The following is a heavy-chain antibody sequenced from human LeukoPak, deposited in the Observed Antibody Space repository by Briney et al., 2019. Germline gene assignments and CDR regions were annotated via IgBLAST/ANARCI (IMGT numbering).Heavy chain of an antibody. CDR1: GDSISSYY. Sequence: LETLSLTCTVSGDSISSYYWSWIRQPPGKGLEWIGYIYTSGGTNYIPSLKGRVTISIDTSKNQFSLKLSSVTAADSAVYYCARSHGDLATFDYWGQGTLVTVSS. CDR3: ARSHGDLATFDY. D-gene: IGHD4-17*01. V-gene: IGHV4-4*09. J-gene: IGHJ4*02. CDR2: IYTSGGT.